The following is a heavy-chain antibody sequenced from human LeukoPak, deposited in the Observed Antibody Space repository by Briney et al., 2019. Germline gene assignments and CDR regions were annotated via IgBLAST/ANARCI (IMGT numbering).Heavy chain of an antibody. V-gene: IGHV1-2*02. Sequence: ASAKVSCKASGYTFTAYYVHWVRQAPGQGLEWLGWINPNSGDTNYAQRFQGRVTMARDASISTVYMGLTRLISDDTAVYYCARVQGYDDDSFVGFSSPDDAFAIWGQGTLVTVSS. J-gene: IGHJ3*02. CDR1: GYTFTAYY. CDR3: ARVQGYDDDSFVGFSSPDDAFAI. D-gene: IGHD3-3*01. CDR2: INPNSGDT.